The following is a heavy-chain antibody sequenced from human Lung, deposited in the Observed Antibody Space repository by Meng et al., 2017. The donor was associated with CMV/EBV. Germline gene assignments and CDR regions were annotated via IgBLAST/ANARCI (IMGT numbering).Heavy chain of an antibody. V-gene: IGHV3-7*01. D-gene: IGHD5-24*01. CDR3: ARDPRGDGGVTFDY. CDR1: GFNFNNYW. Sequence: GGSLRLXCVGSGFNFNNYWMNWVRQAPGKGLEWVANINEDGSETYYLDSVKGRFTIYRDNAKNSLFLQMNSLRADDTAVYYCARDPRGDGGVTFDYWGQGXLVTVSS. CDR2: INEDGSET. J-gene: IGHJ4*02.